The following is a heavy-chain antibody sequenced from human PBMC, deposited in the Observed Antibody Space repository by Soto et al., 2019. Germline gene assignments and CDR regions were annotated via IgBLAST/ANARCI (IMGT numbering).Heavy chain of an antibody. CDR2: FYYSGST. CDR1: GGSVSSNSYY. V-gene: IGHV4-61*01. Sequence: SETLSLTCTVSGGSVSSNSYYWSWIRQPPGKGLEWIGYFYYSGSTNYSPSLKSRVTISVDTSKNQFSLKLSSVTAADTAVYYCARSLGYYASGMEPIMFWGQGTLVTVSS. J-gene: IGHJ4*02. CDR3: ARSLGYYASGMEPIMF. D-gene: IGHD3-10*01.